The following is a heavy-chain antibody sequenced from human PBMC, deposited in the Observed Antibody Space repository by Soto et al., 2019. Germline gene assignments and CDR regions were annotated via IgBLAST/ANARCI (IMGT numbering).Heavy chain of an antibody. CDR1: GYTFTSYG. Sequence: ASVKVSCKASGYTFTSYGISWVRQAPGQGLEWMGWISAYNGNTNYAQKLQGRVTMTTDTSTSTAYMELRSLRSDDTAVYYCARDQVVTEWFGELLDYYGMDVRGQGTTVTVSS. D-gene: IGHD3-10*01. V-gene: IGHV1-18*04. CDR2: ISAYNGNT. J-gene: IGHJ6*02. CDR3: ARDQVVTEWFGELLDYYGMDV.